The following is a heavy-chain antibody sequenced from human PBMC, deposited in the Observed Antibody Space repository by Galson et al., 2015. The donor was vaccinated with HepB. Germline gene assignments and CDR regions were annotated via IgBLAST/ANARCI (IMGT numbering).Heavy chain of an antibody. Sequence: SLRLSCAASGFTFSSYAMSWVRQAPGKGLEWVSAISGSGGSTYYADSVKGRFTISRDNSKNTLYLQMNSLRAEDTAVYYCAKDSPTVTTKLNWFDPWGQGTLVTVSS. V-gene: IGHV3-23*01. J-gene: IGHJ5*02. CDR3: AKDSPTVTTKLNWFDP. CDR2: ISGSGGST. D-gene: IGHD4-11*01. CDR1: GFTFSSYA.